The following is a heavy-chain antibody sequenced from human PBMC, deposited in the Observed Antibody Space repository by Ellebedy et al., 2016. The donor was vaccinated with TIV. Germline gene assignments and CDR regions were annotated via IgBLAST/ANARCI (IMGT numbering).Heavy chain of an antibody. CDR2: FLPMFGTA. CDR1: GGTFSTYA. J-gene: IGHJ6*02. V-gene: IGHV1-69*13. D-gene: IGHD3-10*01. Sequence: ASVKVSCKAFGGTFSTYALNWVRQAPGQGLEWIGAFLPMFGTATSAQKFQGRVTITADESMTTAYMDLSSLRSEDTAVYYCAGVRWATVARGVPFHYGMDVWGQGTTVTVTS. CDR3: AGVRWATVARGVPFHYGMDV.